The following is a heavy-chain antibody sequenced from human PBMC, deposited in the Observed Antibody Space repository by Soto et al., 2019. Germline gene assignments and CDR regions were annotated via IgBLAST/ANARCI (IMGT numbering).Heavy chain of an antibody. Sequence: QVQVVQSGAEVQKPGSSVKVSCKASGGTFSNYAISWVRQAPGHGLEWVGGIIPLTETPVYAQTVQGRLTITADEITSAAYMELSSLRSDDTAVYYFAIGTRNSWTCDFWGQGTLVTVSS. J-gene: IGHJ4*02. CDR3: AIGTRNSWTCDF. CDR1: GGTFSNYA. V-gene: IGHV1-69*01. D-gene: IGHD6-13*01. CDR2: IIPLTETP.